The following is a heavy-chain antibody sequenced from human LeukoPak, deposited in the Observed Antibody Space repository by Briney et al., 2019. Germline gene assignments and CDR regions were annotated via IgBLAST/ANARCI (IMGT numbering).Heavy chain of an antibody. CDR1: GISLSNYG. Sequence: GGSLRLSCVVSGISLSNYGMTWVRQAPGKGLEWVSYISERGGSTTYADSVKGRFTISRDTSLNTPYLQMNNLRAEDTDVYFCAKRGVVIRGILVIGYHQEAYHYDFWGQGVLVTVSS. CDR2: ISERGGST. V-gene: IGHV3-23*01. J-gene: IGHJ4*02. CDR3: AKRGVVIRGILVIGYHQEAYHYDF. D-gene: IGHD3-10*01.